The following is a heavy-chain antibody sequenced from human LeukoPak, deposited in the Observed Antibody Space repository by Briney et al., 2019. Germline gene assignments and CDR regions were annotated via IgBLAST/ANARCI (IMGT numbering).Heavy chain of an antibody. CDR2: IYYSGST. CDR3: ARAVSVVPGEPSERYFDY. J-gene: IGHJ4*02. D-gene: IGHD2-2*01. CDR1: GGSFSGYY. Sequence: SETLSLTCAVYGGSFSGYYWSWIRQHPGKGLEWIGYIYYSGSTYYNPSLKSRVTISVDTSKNQFSLKLSSVTAADTAVYYCARAVSVVPGEPSERYFDYWGQGTLVTVSS. V-gene: IGHV4-31*11.